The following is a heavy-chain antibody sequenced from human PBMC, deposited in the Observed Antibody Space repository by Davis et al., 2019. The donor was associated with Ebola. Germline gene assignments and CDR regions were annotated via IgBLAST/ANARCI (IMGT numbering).Heavy chain of an antibody. J-gene: IGHJ4*02. CDR1: GGTFSSYA. Sequence: AASVKVSCKASGGTFSSYAISWVRQAPGQGLEWMGRIIPILGIANYAQKFQGRVTMTRDTSTSTVYMELSSLRSEDTAVYYCARDYIVGATQRYFDYWGQGTLVTVSS. CDR2: IIPILGIA. V-gene: IGHV1-69*04. CDR3: ARDYIVGATQRYFDY. D-gene: IGHD1-26*01.